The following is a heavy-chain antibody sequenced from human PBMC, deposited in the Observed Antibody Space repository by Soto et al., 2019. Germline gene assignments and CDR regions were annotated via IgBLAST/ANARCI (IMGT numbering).Heavy chain of an antibody. Sequence: QVQLVQSGAEVKKPGSSVKVPCKASGDTLKAHGISRVRKAPEKGLEWMGGTIPIIGTKDNAEKFQGRVTITEDESTTTSYMELSSLRPDDTAVYYCAAGDSSDTGAHWGQGTLVTVSS. V-gene: IGHV1-69*01. CDR2: TIPIIGTK. CDR1: GDTLKAHG. CDR3: AAGDSSDTGAH. J-gene: IGHJ4*02. D-gene: IGHD5-18*01.